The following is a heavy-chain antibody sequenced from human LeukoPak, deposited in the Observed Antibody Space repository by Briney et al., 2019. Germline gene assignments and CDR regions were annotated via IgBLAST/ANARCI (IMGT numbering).Heavy chain of an antibody. J-gene: IGHJ4*02. CDR1: GGSISSYY. Sequence: PSETLSLTCTVAGGSISSYYWSWIRQPAGKGLEWIGRIYTSGSTNYNPSLKSRVTMSVDTSKNQFSLKLSSVTAADTAVYYCASSGAAGDYDYWGQGTLVTVSS. V-gene: IGHV4-4*07. CDR2: IYTSGST. D-gene: IGHD6-25*01. CDR3: ASSGAAGDYDY.